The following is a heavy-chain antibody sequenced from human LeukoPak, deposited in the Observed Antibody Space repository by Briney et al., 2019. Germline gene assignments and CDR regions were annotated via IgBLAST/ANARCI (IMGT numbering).Heavy chain of an antibody. CDR3: ARDLGGRIAAAGEYYYYGMDV. CDR1: GFTFSSYA. CDR2: ISYDGSNK. V-gene: IGHV3-30-3*01. Sequence: GGSLRLSCAASGFTFSSYAMHWVRQAPGKGLEWVAVISYDGSNKYYADSVKGRFTISRDNSKNTLYLQMNSLRAEDTAVYYCARDLGGRIAAAGEYYYYGMDVWGQGTTVTVSS. D-gene: IGHD6-13*01. J-gene: IGHJ6*02.